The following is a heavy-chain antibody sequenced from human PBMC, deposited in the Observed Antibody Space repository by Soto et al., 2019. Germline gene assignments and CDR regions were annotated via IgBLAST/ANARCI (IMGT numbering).Heavy chain of an antibody. Sequence: GGSLRLSCAASGFTFSSYWMHWVRQAPGKGLVWVSRINGDGSSTSYADSVKGRFTISRDNAKHALYLQMNSLRAEDTAVYYCASRDIEYDYIWGSYRLVDYWGKGTLVTVSA. V-gene: IGHV3-74*01. J-gene: IGHJ4*02. D-gene: IGHD3-16*02. CDR3: ASRDIEYDYIWGSYRLVDY. CDR1: GFTFSSYW. CDR2: INGDGSST.